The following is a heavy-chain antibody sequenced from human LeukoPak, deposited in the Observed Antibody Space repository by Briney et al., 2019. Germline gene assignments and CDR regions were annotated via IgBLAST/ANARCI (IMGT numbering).Heavy chain of an antibody. Sequence: GGSLRLSCAASGFTLSSYWMSWVRQAPGKGLEWVANIKQDGSERYYVDSVKGRFTISRDNAKNSLYLQVNSLRAEDTAVYYCARRYCGGDCHSPYFDYWGQGTLVTVSS. D-gene: IGHD2-21*02. V-gene: IGHV3-7*01. CDR3: ARRYCGGDCHSPYFDY. CDR2: IKQDGSER. CDR1: GFTLSSYW. J-gene: IGHJ4*02.